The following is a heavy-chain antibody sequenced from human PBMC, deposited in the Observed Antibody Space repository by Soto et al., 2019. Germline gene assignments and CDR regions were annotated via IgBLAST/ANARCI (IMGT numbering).Heavy chain of an antibody. CDR3: ATGDTAMDVYYYYGMDV. D-gene: IGHD5-18*01. J-gene: IGHJ6*02. CDR2: IWFDGSNK. Sequence: GGSLRLSCAASGFTFSSYGMHWVRQAPGKGLEWVAVIWFDGSNKYYADSVKGRFTISRDNSKNTLYLQMNSLRAEDTAVYYCATGDTAMDVYYYYGMDVWGQGTTVTV. CDR1: GFTFSSYG. V-gene: IGHV3-33*01.